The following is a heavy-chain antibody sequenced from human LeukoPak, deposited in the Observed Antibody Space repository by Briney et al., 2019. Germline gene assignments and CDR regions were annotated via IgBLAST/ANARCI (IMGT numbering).Heavy chain of an antibody. D-gene: IGHD2-15*01. CDR3: ARDVGRARAFDI. Sequence: PGGSLRLSCAASGFTFSSYSMNWVRQAPGKGPEWVSSISSSSSYIYYADSEKGRFTISRDNAKNSLYLQMNSLRAEDTAVYYCARDVGRARAFDIWGQGTMVTVSS. J-gene: IGHJ3*02. CDR1: GFTFSSYS. V-gene: IGHV3-21*01. CDR2: ISSSSSYI.